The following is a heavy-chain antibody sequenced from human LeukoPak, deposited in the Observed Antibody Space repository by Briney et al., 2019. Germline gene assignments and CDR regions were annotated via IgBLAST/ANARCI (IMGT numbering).Heavy chain of an antibody. V-gene: IGHV4-59*01. CDR3: ARGTGYSRGYYYVFDY. D-gene: IGHD3-22*01. CDR1: GGSISSYY. Sequence: SETLSLTCTVSGGSISSYYWSWIRQPPGKGLEWIGYIYYSGSTNYNPSLKSRVTISVDTSKNQFSLKLSSVTAADTAVYYCARGTGYSRGYYYVFDYWGQGTLVTVSS. J-gene: IGHJ4*02. CDR2: IYYSGST.